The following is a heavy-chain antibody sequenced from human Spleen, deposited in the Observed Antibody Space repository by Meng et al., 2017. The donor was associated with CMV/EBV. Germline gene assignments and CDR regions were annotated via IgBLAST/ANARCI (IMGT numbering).Heavy chain of an antibody. CDR2: VYHGGST. CDR3: ARDKGLELLGY. J-gene: IGHJ4*02. Sequence: SETLSLTCAVSGDSINNDYWWSWVRQPPGKGLEWIGEVYHGGSTNYNPSLKSRLTISVDTSKNEFSLKLSSVTAADTAVYYCARDKGLELLGYWGQGTLVTVSS. V-gene: IGHV4-4*02. D-gene: IGHD3-10*01. CDR1: GDSINNDYW.